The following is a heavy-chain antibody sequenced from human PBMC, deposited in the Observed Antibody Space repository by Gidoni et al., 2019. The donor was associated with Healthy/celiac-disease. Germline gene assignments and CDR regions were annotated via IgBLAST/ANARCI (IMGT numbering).Heavy chain of an antibody. CDR3: AKAWGGMVRGNFDY. D-gene: IGHD3-10*01. J-gene: IGHJ4*02. Sequence: EVQLLESGGGLVQPGGSLSLSCAASGFTFSSYAMSWVRQAPGKGLELVSAISGSGGSTYYADSVKGRFTISRDNSKNTLYLQMNSLRAEDTAVYYCAKAWGGMVRGNFDYWGQGTLVTVSS. V-gene: IGHV3-23*01. CDR2: ISGSGGST. CDR1: GFTFSSYA.